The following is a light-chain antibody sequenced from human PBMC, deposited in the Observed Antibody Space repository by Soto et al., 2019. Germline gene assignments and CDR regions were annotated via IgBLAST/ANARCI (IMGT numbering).Light chain of an antibody. J-gene: IGKJ4*01. V-gene: IGKV1-9*01. Sequence: IQLTQSPSSLSAAVGDRVTITCRASQDINSHLAWYQQKPGKAPSLLIYATSTLQSGVPSRFSGSGSGTDFPLTISGLQTEDFATYHCQQLDSFPLSFGGGTKLEIK. CDR1: QDINSH. CDR3: QQLDSFPLS. CDR2: ATS.